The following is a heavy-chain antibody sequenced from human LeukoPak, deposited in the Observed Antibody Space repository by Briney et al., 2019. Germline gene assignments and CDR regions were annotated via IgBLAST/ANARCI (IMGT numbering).Heavy chain of an antibody. CDR2: INPSGGST. D-gene: IGHD1-26*01. CDR1: GYTFTSYY. Sequence: ASVKVSCKASGYTFTSYYMHWVRQAPGQGLEWMGIINPSGGSTSYAQKFQGRVTMTRDTSTSTVYMELSSVRSEDTAVYYCALWELRNDAFDIWGQGTMVTVSS. CDR3: ALWELRNDAFDI. V-gene: IGHV1-46*03. J-gene: IGHJ3*02.